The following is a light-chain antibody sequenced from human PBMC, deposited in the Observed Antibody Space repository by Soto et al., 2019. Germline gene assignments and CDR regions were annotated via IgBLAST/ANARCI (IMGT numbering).Light chain of an antibody. Sequence: DILMTQSPDSLAVSLGERATINCKSSQSVLYNSNNKNSLAWYQQKPGQPPKLLIYLASTRESGVPDRFSGSGSGTYFTLTISSLQAEDVAVYYCQQYYNTPLFTFGPGTKVEIK. CDR1: QSVLYNSNNKNS. CDR2: LAS. J-gene: IGKJ3*01. CDR3: QQYYNTPLFT. V-gene: IGKV4-1*01.